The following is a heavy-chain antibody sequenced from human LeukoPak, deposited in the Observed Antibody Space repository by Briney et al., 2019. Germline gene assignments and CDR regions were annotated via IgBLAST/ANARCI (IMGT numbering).Heavy chain of an antibody. CDR3: ARGWTAARTITYDY. Sequence: PPETLSLTCTVSGGSITSSSWSWIRQPAGKGLEWIGRIYTTGITHYNPSLKTRLIMSLDTSKNQFSLKVTSVTAADTAVYYCARGWTAARTITYDYWGQGTLVTVSS. CDR2: IYTTGIT. V-gene: IGHV4-4*07. CDR1: GGSITSSS. J-gene: IGHJ4*02. D-gene: IGHD3/OR15-3a*01.